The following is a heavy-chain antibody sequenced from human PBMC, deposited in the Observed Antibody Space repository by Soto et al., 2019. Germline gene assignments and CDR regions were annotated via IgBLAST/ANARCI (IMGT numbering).Heavy chain of an antibody. J-gene: IGHJ4*02. D-gene: IGHD3-22*01. CDR3: ASDPYYYDTSGYYY. V-gene: IGHV3-21*01. Sequence: EVQLVESGGGLVKPGGSLRLSCAASGFTFSSYSMHWVRQAPGKGLEWVSSISSSSSYIYYADSVKGRFTISRDNAKNSLYLQMNSLRAEDTAVYYCASDPYYYDTSGYYYWGQGTLVTVSS. CDR1: GFTFSSYS. CDR2: ISSSSSYI.